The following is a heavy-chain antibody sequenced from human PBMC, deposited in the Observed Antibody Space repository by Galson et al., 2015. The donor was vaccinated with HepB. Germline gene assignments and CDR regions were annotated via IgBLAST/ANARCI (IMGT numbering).Heavy chain of an antibody. CDR2: ISGSGGST. Sequence: SLRLSCAASGFTFSSYAMSWVRQAPGKGLEWVSAISGSGGSTYYADSVKGRFTISRDNSKNTLYLQMNSLRAEDTAVYYCAKVSIVVVPAAMNYGMDVWGQGTTVTVSS. V-gene: IGHV3-23*01. D-gene: IGHD2-2*01. J-gene: IGHJ6*02. CDR3: AKVSIVVVPAAMNYGMDV. CDR1: GFTFSSYA.